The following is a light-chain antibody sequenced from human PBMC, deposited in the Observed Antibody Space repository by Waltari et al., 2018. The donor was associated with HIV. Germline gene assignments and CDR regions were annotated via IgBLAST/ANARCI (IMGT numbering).Light chain of an antibody. CDR2: EDS. J-gene: IGLJ2*01. Sequence: SYELTQPPSVSVSPGQTARITCSGDALPKKFAYWYQQKSGQAPVLVIYEDSKRPSGIPLRFSGSISGTMATLTISGAQVADEADYYCYSTDNSGTHIRVFGVGTKLTVL. CDR3: YSTDNSGTHIRV. CDR1: ALPKKF. V-gene: IGLV3-10*01.